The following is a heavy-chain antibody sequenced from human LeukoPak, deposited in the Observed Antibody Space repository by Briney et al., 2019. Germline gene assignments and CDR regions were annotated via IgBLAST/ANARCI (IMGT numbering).Heavy chain of an antibody. V-gene: IGHV5-51*01. J-gene: IGHJ4*02. CDR3: ARSVGYCSSTSCYLYYFDY. Sequence: GESLKISCKGSGYSFTSYWIGWVRQMPGKGLEWMGIIYPGDSDTRYSPSFQGQVTISADKSISTAYLQWSSLEASDTAMYYCARSVGYCSSTSCYLYYFDYWGQGTLVTVSS. CDR1: GYSFTSYW. CDR2: IYPGDSDT. D-gene: IGHD2-2*01.